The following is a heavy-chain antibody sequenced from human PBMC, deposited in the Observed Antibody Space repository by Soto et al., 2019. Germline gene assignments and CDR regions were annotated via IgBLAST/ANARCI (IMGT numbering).Heavy chain of an antibody. CDR3: ARGAAAGIYPAYFDY. Sequence: SETLSLTCAVSGGSISSGGYSWSWIRQPPGKGLEWIGYIYYSGSTNYNPSLKSRVTISVDTSKNQFSLKLSSVTAADTAVYYCARGAAAGIYPAYFDYWGQGTLVTVSS. V-gene: IGHV4-61*08. D-gene: IGHD6-13*01. J-gene: IGHJ4*02. CDR1: GGSISSGGYS. CDR2: IYYSGST.